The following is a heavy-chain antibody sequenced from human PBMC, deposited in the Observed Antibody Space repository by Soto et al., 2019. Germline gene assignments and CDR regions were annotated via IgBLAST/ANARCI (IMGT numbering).Heavy chain of an antibody. V-gene: IGHV3-21*01. CDR2: ISSSSSYI. CDR1: GFTFSSYS. D-gene: IGHD2-15*01. CDR3: AREIVVVVAATRWGPGRDYYYYMDV. Sequence: EVQLVESGGGLVKPGGSLRLSCAASGFTFSSYSMNWVRQAPGKGLEWVSSISSSSSYIYYADSVKGRFTISRDNAKNSLYLQMNSLRAEDTAVYYCAREIVVVVAATRWGPGRDYYYYMDVWGKGTTVTVSS. J-gene: IGHJ6*03.